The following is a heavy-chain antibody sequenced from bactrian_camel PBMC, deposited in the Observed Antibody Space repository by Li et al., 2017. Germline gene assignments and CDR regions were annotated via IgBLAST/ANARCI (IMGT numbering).Heavy chain of an antibody. CDR2: IDIDGRA. CDR3: AVRGSRGACTLTLSAFDI. Sequence: VQLVESGGGSVQAGGSLRLSCTASGFTFSLYDMSWVRQAPGKEREFVSGIDIDGRATYVDSVKDRFAISTDNAKNTLYLQMNNLNPEDSAMYYCAVRGSRGACTLTLSAFDIWGQGTQVTVSS. CDR1: GFTFSLYD. V-gene: IGHV3S10*01. J-gene: IGHJ6*01. D-gene: IGHD1*01.